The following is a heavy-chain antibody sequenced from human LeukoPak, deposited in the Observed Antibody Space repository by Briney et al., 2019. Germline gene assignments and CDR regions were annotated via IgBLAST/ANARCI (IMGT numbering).Heavy chain of an antibody. CDR2: IDWDDDK. CDR1: GFSLSTSGMC. J-gene: IGHJ4*02. CDR3: ARSIAAAGTPFDY. D-gene: IGHD6-13*01. V-gene: IGHV2-70*11. Sequence: SGPALVKPTQTLTLTCTFSGFSLSTSGMCVSWIRQPPGKALEWLARIDWDDDKYYSTSLKTRLTISKDTSKNQVVLTMTNLDPXXXATYYCARSIAAAGTPFDYWGQGTLVTVSS.